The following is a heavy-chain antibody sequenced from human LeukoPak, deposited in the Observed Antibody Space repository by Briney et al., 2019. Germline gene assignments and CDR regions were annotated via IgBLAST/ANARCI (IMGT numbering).Heavy chain of an antibody. Sequence: ASVKVSCKSSGYSFTGYSINWMRQAPGQGLEWLGYIRPSTGNPTYAQGVTGRFVFSLDTSVSTTYLQIGSLEAEDTAVYYCARDRSYSAYDVWGQGTLVTVSS. J-gene: IGHJ4*02. CDR3: ARDRSYSAYDV. D-gene: IGHD5-12*01. CDR1: GYSFTGYS. CDR2: IRPSTGNP. V-gene: IGHV7-4-1*01.